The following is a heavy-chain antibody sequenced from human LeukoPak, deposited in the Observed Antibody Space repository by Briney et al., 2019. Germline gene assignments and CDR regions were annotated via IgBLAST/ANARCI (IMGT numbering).Heavy chain of an antibody. CDR2: VSGSGVTT. D-gene: IGHD6-6*01. V-gene: IGHV3-23*01. CDR3: AKWKYSNSGIDDY. Sequence: PGGSLRLSCAASGFTFSSYALNWVRQAPGKGLEWVSAVSGSGVTTYYADSVKGRFTISRDNSKDTLYLQMNSLRAEDTAVYYCAKWKYSNSGIDDYWGQGTLVTVSS. CDR1: GFTFSSYA. J-gene: IGHJ4*02.